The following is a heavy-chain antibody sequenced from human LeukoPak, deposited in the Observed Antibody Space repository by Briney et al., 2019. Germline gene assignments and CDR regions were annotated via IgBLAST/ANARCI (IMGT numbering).Heavy chain of an antibody. Sequence: ASVKVSCKASGYTFTSYGISWVRQAPGQGLEWMGWISAYNGNTNYAQKLQGRVTMTTDTSTSTAYMELRSLRSDDTAVYYCASGVAMVKGGDAFDIWGQGTMVTVSP. J-gene: IGHJ3*02. CDR2: ISAYNGNT. V-gene: IGHV1-18*01. CDR3: ASGVAMVKGGDAFDI. D-gene: IGHD5-18*01. CDR1: GYTFTSYG.